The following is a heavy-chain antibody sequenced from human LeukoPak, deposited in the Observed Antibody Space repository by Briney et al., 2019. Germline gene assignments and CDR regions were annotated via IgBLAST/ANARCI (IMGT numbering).Heavy chain of an antibody. D-gene: IGHD6-13*01. CDR2: INPNSGGT. Sequence: PAASVKVSCKASGYTFTGYYMHWVRQAPGQGLEWMGWINPNSGGTNYAQKLQGRVTMTTDTSTSTAYMELRSLRSDDTAVYYCARVSSSSWGNWFDPWGQGTLVTVSS. V-gene: IGHV1-2*02. CDR3: ARVSSSSWGNWFDP. J-gene: IGHJ5*02. CDR1: GYTFTGYY.